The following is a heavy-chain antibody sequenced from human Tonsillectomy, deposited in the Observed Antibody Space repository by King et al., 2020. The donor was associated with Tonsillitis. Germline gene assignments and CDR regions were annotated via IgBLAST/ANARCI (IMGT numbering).Heavy chain of an antibody. J-gene: IGHJ6*03. V-gene: IGHV3-48*03. CDR2: ISSSGSTI. CDR3: ARHFNTEGYMDV. D-gene: IGHD2-8*02. CDR1: GFTFSSYE. Sequence: VQLVESGGGLVQPGGSLRLSCAASGFTFSSYEMNWVRQAPGKGLDWVSYISSSGSTIYYADSVKGRFTISRDNAKNSLYLQMNSLRAEDTAVYYCARHFNTEGYMDVWGKGTTVTVSS.